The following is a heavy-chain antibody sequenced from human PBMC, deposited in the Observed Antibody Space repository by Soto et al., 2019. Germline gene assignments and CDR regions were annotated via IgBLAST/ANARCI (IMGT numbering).Heavy chain of an antibody. CDR2: IWYDGSNK. CDR1: GFTFSSYG. J-gene: IGHJ4*02. D-gene: IGHD1-26*01. CDR3: ARDRREVGLDY. V-gene: IGHV3-33*01. Sequence: QVQLVESGGGVVQPGRSLRLSCAASGFTFSSYGMHWVRQAPGKGLEWVAVIWYDGSNKYYADSVKGRFTISRDNSKNTLYLQMNSLRAEDTAVYYCARDRREVGLDYWGQGTLVTVSS.